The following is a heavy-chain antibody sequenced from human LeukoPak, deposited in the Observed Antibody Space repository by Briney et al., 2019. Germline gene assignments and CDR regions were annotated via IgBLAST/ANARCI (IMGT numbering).Heavy chain of an antibody. Sequence: PGGSLRLSCAASGLTFSTYWMHWVRQAPGKGLEWVSSISWNSGSIGYADSVKGRFTVSRDNAKNSLYLQMNSLRAEDMALYYCAKQLLTGRGFDVWGQGTLVTVSS. CDR1: GLTFSTYW. D-gene: IGHD4-23*01. CDR2: ISWNSGSI. J-gene: IGHJ3*01. CDR3: AKQLLTGRGFDV. V-gene: IGHV3-9*03.